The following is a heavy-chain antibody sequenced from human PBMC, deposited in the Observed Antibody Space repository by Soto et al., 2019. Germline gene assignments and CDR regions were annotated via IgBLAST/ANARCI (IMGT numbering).Heavy chain of an antibody. V-gene: IGHV1-18*01. CDR2: ISAYNGNT. Sequence: QVQLVQSGAEVKKPGASVKVSCKASGYTFTSYGISWVRQAPGQGLEWMGWISAYNGNTNYAQHVQGTVTMTAGTTASAAYMELTSLRTDHTAVYYLARDQDGTSPFDYWGQGTLVTV. J-gene: IGHJ4*02. D-gene: IGHD2-2*01. CDR3: ARDQDGTSPFDY. CDR1: GYTFTSYG.